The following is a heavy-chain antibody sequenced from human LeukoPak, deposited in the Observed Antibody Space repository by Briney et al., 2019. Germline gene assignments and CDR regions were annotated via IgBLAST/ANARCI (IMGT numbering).Heavy chain of an antibody. CDR2: IIPILGTS. J-gene: IGHJ3*02. Sequence: SVKVSCKASGGTSSSYGINWVRQAPGQGLEWMGGIIPILGTSDYAQKFQAGVTITADESTSTAYMELSGLRSEDTAVYYCATGLSRKWEYLKIAFDIWGQGTMVTVSS. V-gene: IGHV1-69*13. CDR1: GGTSSSYG. CDR3: ATGLSRKWEYLKIAFDI. D-gene: IGHD1-26*01.